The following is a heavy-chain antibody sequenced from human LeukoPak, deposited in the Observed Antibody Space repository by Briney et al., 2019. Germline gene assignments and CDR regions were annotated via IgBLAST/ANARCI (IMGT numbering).Heavy chain of an antibody. D-gene: IGHD1-14*01. CDR1: GGSMSTYY. Sequence: SETLSLTCTVSGGSMSTYYWTWIRQPPGKGLAWIGFIYYTGSTNYNPSLKSRVTISVDTSKNQFSLKLGSVTAADTAVYYCAGMRITTPTVRTLDYWGQGTLVTVSS. CDR3: AGMRITTPTVRTLDY. CDR2: IYYTGST. V-gene: IGHV4-59*01. J-gene: IGHJ4*02.